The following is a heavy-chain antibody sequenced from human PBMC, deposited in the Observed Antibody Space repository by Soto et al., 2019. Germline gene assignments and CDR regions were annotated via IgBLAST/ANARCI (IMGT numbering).Heavy chain of an antibody. CDR1: GFIFSKYG. D-gene: IGHD3-10*01. CDR3: AKDLGSGKPYYYAMDV. J-gene: IGHJ6*02. V-gene: IGHV3-30*18. CDR2: ISYDGSNK. Sequence: GGSLRLSCAASGFIFSKYGMHWVRQAPGKGLEWVAVISYDGSNKYYAESVKGRFIISRDKSENTLYLQMNSLRAEDTALYYCAKDLGSGKPYYYAMDVWGQGTTVTVSS.